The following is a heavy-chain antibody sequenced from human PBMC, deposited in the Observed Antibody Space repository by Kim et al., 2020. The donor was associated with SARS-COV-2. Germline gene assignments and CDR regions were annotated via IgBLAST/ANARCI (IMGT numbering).Heavy chain of an antibody. V-gene: IGHV1-18*01. Sequence: ASVKVSCKTSGYTFTTHGISWVRQAPGQGLEWVAWISTYSGDKNYAQKFQGRVAMTTDRSTTTVYMELRSLRSDVTSIYYCARDWFGRRRDSECLDCFDPWGQGTLVIVSS. CDR1: GYTFTTHG. D-gene: IGHD3-10*01. CDR2: ISTYSGDK. J-gene: IGHJ5*02. CDR3: ARDWFGRRRDSECLDCFDP.